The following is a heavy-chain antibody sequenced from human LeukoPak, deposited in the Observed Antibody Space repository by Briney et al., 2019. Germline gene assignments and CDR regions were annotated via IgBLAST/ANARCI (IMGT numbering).Heavy chain of an antibody. Sequence: PSQTLSLTCAVSGGSISSGGYSWSWIRQPPGKGLEWIGYIYHSGSTYYNPSLKSRVTISVGRSKNQFSLKLSSVTAADTAVYYCARGTDYYGSGSQFDYWGQGTLVTVSS. CDR1: GGSISSGGYS. D-gene: IGHD3-10*01. V-gene: IGHV4-30-2*01. CDR2: IYHSGST. CDR3: ARGTDYYGSGSQFDY. J-gene: IGHJ4*02.